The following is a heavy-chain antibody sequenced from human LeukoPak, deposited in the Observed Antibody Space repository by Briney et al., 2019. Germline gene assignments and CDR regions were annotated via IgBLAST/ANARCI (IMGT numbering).Heavy chain of an antibody. J-gene: IGHJ4*02. D-gene: IGHD5-18*01. CDR2: IYHSGST. Sequence: SETLSLTCTVSGGSISSSNWWSWVRQPPGKGLEWIGEIYHSGSTNYNPSLKSRVTISVDKSKNQFSLKLSSVTAADTAVYHCAREGDTAMVPYFDYWGQGTLVTVSS. CDR3: AREGDTAMVPYFDY. CDR1: GGSISSSNW. V-gene: IGHV4-4*02.